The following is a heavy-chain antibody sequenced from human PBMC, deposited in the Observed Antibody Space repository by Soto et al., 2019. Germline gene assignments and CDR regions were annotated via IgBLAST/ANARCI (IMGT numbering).Heavy chain of an antibody. CDR2: IIPVLDVE. D-gene: IGHD2-2*01. J-gene: IGHJ6*02. CDR1: GGSFTSFI. V-gene: IGHV1-69*02. Sequence: QVQLVQSGAEVKKPGSSVKVSCKASGGSFTSFIVTWVRQAPGQGLEWMGRIIPVLDVEYYAQKFQGRLTVTADKSTHTAYREMRSPRSEDTAVYYCAKSPSPGYATPSYYGRDVWGLWTTVTVSS. CDR3: AKSPSPGYATPSYYGRDV.